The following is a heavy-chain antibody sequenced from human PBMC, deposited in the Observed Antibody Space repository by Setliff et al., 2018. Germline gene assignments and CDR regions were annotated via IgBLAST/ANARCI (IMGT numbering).Heavy chain of an antibody. CDR3: ARVLVLGYNWFDP. D-gene: IGHD3-10*01. CDR2: ISHSGST. J-gene: IGHJ5*02. CDR1: DESFSGYF. V-gene: IGHV4-34*01. Sequence: SETLSLTCAVYDESFSGYFWSWIRQPPEKGLEWIGEISHSGSTNYNPSFKSRVTISIDTSKNQFSLKVNSVTAADTAVYFCARVLVLGYNWFDPWGQGTLVTVSS.